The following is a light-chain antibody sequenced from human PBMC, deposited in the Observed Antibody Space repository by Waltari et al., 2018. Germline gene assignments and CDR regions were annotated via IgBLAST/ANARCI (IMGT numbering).Light chain of an antibody. CDR3: MQALQTPYT. CDR2: LGC. J-gene: IGKJ2*01. V-gene: IGKV2-28*01. CDR1: QSLLHSNGYKY. Sequence: DIVMTQSPISLPVTPGEPASISCRYSQSLLHSNGYKYLDWYLQKPGQSPQLLIYLGCNRASGVPDRFSGSGSATDFTLKISRVEAEDVGVYYCMQALQTPYTFGQGTKLEIK.